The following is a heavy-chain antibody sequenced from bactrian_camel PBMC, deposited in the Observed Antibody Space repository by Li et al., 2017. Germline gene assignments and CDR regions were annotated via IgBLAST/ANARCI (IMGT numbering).Heavy chain of an antibody. CDR1: GDTIGRYC. J-gene: IGHJ4*01. CDR3: AADPGRELWVGYPPYKY. V-gene: IGHV3S55*01. CDR2: IESDGST. D-gene: IGHD5*01. Sequence: VQLVESGGGSVQVGGSLRLSCVASGDTIGRYCMGWFRQIPDKEREGVAGIESDGSTSYADSVKGRFTISQDSPKNTMYLQMDNLKPEDTAVYYCAADPGRELWVGYPPYKYWGQGTQVTVS.